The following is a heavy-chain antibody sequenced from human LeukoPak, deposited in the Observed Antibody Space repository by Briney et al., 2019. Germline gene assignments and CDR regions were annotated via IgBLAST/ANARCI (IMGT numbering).Heavy chain of an antibody. CDR1: GFTFSSYA. V-gene: IGHV3-23*01. CDR3: AKDHRYGDYGGGYFDY. D-gene: IGHD4-17*01. CDR2: ISGSGGST. Sequence: GGSLRLSCAASGFTFSSYAMSWVRQAPGKGLEWVSAISGSGGSTYYADSVKGRFTISRDNSKNTLYLQMNSLRAEDTAVYYCAKDHRYGDYGGGYFDYWGQGTLVTVSS. J-gene: IGHJ4*02.